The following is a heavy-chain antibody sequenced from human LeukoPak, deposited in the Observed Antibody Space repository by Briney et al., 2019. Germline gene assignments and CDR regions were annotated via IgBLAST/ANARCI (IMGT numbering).Heavy chain of an antibody. CDR1: GFTFSSYS. CDR3: ASVTWPGAFDI. CDR2: ISSSSSYI. D-gene: IGHD3-10*01. V-gene: IGHV3-21*01. Sequence: GGSLRLSCAASGFTFSSYSMNWVRQAPGKGLEWVSSISSSSSYIYYADSVKGRFTISRDNAKNSLYLQMNSLRAEDTAVYYCASVTWPGAFDIWGQGTMATVSS. J-gene: IGHJ3*02.